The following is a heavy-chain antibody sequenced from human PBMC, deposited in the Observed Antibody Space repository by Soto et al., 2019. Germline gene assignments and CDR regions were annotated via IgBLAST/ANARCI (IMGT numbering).Heavy chain of an antibody. CDR3: ARHRRPIDYCSSTSCYESYFDY. J-gene: IGHJ4*02. CDR1: GYSFTSYW. V-gene: IGHV5-51*01. Sequence: GESLKISCKGSGYSFTSYWIGWVRQMPGKGLEWMGIIYPGDSDTRYSPSFQGQVTISADKSISTAYLQWSSLKASDTAMYYCARHRRPIDYCSSTSCYESYFDYWGQGTLVTVSS. D-gene: IGHD2-2*01. CDR2: IYPGDSDT.